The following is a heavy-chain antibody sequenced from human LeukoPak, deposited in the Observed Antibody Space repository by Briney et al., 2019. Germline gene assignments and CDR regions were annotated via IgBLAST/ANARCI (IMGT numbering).Heavy chain of an antibody. CDR1: GFTVSSNY. CDR2: IYSGGTT. V-gene: IGHV3-53*01. CDR3: ARAGYSSSWHPLDC. D-gene: IGHD6-13*01. Sequence: GGSLRLSCAASGFTVSSNYMSWVRQAPGKGLECVSVIYSGGTTYYADSVKGRFTVSRDNSKNTLYLQMNSLRAEDTAVYYCARAGYSSSWHPLDCWGQGTLVTVSS. J-gene: IGHJ4*02.